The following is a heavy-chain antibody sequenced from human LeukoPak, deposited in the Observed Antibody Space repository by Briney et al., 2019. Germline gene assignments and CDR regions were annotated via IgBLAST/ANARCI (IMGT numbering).Heavy chain of an antibody. CDR3: AKRIYSSSWYYSFDY. Sequence: GSPRLSCAASGFTFSTYAMSWVRQAPGKGLEWVSTISVSGGSTYYADSVKGRFTISRDNSKNTLYLQMNSLRAEDTAVYYCAKRIYSSSWYYSFDYWGQGTLVTVSS. V-gene: IGHV3-23*01. CDR2: ISVSGGST. J-gene: IGHJ4*02. CDR1: GFTFSTYA. D-gene: IGHD6-13*01.